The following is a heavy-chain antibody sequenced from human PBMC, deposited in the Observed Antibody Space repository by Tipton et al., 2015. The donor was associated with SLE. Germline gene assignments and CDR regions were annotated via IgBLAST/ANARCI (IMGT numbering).Heavy chain of an antibody. CDR3: ARDGYDYIWGSYRYHYYYGMDV. CDR1: GGSISSYY. J-gene: IGHJ6*02. CDR2: IYTSGST. D-gene: IGHD3-16*02. V-gene: IGHV4-4*07. Sequence: TLSLTCTVSGGSISSYYWSWIRQPAGKGLEWIGRIYTSGSTNYNPSLKSRVTMSVDTSKNQFSLKLSSVTVADTAVYYCARDGYDYIWGSYRYHYYYGMDVWGQGTTVTVSS.